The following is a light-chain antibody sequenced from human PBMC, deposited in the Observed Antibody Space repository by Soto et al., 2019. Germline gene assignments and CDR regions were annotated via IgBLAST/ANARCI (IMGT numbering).Light chain of an antibody. CDR1: SSDVGGYNY. CDR2: EVS. V-gene: IGLV2-14*01. CDR3: SSYTSRTLFV. Sequence: QSVLTQPASVSGSPGQSITISCTGTSSDVGGYNYVSWYQHHPGRAPKLMIYEVSTRPSGVSNRFSGSKSGNTASLTISGLQAEDQADSYRSSYTSRTLFVFGTGTKVTVL. J-gene: IGLJ1*01.